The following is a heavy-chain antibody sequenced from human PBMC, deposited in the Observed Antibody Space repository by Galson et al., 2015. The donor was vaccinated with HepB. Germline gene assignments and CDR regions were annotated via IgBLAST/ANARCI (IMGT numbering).Heavy chain of an antibody. CDR2: ISSSSSYT. CDR3: ARVQQQLVYYYGMDV. D-gene: IGHD6-13*01. Sequence: SLRLSCAASGFTFSDYYMSWIRQAPGKGLEWVSYISSSSSYTNYADSVKGRFTISRDNAKNSLYLQMNSLRAEDTAVYYCARVQQQLVYYYGMDVWGQGTTVTVSS. J-gene: IGHJ6*02. CDR1: GFTFSDYY. V-gene: IGHV3-11*06.